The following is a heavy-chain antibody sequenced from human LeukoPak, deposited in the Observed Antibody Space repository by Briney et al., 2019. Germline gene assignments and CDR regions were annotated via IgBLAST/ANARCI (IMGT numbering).Heavy chain of an antibody. Sequence: GESLKISCKGSGYSSSTYWIGWVRQMPGKGLDWMGILNPGDSDARYSPSFQGQVTISADKSISTAYLQWNNLKALDTAMYYCARCCLGSGEFGAFDIWGQGTVVTVSS. CDR2: LNPGDSDA. CDR3: ARCCLGSGEFGAFDI. V-gene: IGHV5-51*01. CDR1: GYSSSTYW. J-gene: IGHJ3*02. D-gene: IGHD3-10*01.